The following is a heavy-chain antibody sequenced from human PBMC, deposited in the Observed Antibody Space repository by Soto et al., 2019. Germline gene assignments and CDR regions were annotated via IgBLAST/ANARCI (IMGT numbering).Heavy chain of an antibody. CDR1: GGSIISSSYY. Sequence: PSETLSLTCTVSGGSIISSSYYWGWIRQPPGKGLEWIGSIYYSGSTYYNPSLKSRVTISVDTSKNQFSLKLSSVTAADTAVYYCARQPEYQLLWALGNWFDPWGQGTLVTVSS. J-gene: IGHJ5*02. D-gene: IGHD2-2*01. V-gene: IGHV4-39*01. CDR2: IYYSGST. CDR3: ARQPEYQLLWALGNWFDP.